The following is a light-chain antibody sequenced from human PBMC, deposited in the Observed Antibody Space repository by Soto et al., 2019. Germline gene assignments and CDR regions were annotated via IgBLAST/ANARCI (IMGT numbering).Light chain of an antibody. Sequence: SYELTQPPSVSVAPGQTARITHGRGRVGTESVHWYQQKPGQAPVLVVYDDSNRPSGIPERFSGSNSANTATLTITRVAAGDEADYYCQLWDTISDRDVFGSGTKVTVL. CDR3: QLWDTISDRDV. CDR2: DDS. CDR1: RVGTES. V-gene: IGLV3-21*02. J-gene: IGLJ1*01.